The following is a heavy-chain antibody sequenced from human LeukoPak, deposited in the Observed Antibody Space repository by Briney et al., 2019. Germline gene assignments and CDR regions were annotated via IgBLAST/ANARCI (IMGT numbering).Heavy chain of an antibody. CDR1: GFTFSDYY. CDR3: AGDSSSSLFDP. J-gene: IGHJ5*02. V-gene: IGHV3-11*06. Sequence: GGSLRLSCAASGFTFSDYYMSWIRQAPGKGLEWVSYISSSSSYTNYADSVKGRFTISRDNAKNSLYLQMNSLRAEDTAVYYCAGDSSSSLFDPWGQGTLVTVSS. CDR2: ISSSSSYT. D-gene: IGHD6-6*01.